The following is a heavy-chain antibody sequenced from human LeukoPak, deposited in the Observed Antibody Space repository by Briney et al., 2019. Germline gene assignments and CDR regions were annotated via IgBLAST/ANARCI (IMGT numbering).Heavy chain of an antibody. D-gene: IGHD2-2*01. CDR1: GFTFNNYA. V-gene: IGHV3-23*01. Sequence: GGSLRLSCAASGFTFNNYAMSWVCQAPGKGLEWVSGISGSGGTTYYADSVKGRFTISRDNSKNTLYLQMNSLRGEDTAVYYCAKDPDYQLLSRAAFDIWGQGTVVTVSS. J-gene: IGHJ3*02. CDR3: AKDPDYQLLSRAAFDI. CDR2: ISGSGGTT.